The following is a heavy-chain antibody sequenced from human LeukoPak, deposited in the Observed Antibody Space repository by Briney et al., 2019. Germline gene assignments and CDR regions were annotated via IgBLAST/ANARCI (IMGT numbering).Heavy chain of an antibody. CDR1: GFTFSSYG. CDR3: EKDDDMVYFTNGVCFVFDN. J-gene: IGHJ4*02. D-gene: IGHD2-8*01. V-gene: IGHV3-30*18. Sequence: SGGSLRLSCAASGFTFSSYGMHWVRQAPGKGLEWVAVISYDGSNKYYADSVKGRFTISRDNSKNTLYLQMNSLRAEDTAVYYLEKDDDMVYFTNGVCFVFDNGGRGPLPPSP. CDR2: ISYDGSNK.